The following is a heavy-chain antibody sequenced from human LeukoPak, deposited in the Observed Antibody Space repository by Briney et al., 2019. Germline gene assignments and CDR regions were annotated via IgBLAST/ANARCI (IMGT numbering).Heavy chain of an antibody. J-gene: IGHJ4*02. CDR1: GGSFSGYY. Sequence: SETLSLTCAVYGGSFSGYYWSWIRQPPGKGLEWIGEINRSGSTNYNPSLKSRVTISVDTSKNQFSLKLSSVTAADTAVYYCARGDRRPHYSGFDYWGQGTLVTVSS. V-gene: IGHV4-34*01. CDR2: INRSGST. D-gene: IGHD2-15*01. CDR3: ARGDRRPHYSGFDY.